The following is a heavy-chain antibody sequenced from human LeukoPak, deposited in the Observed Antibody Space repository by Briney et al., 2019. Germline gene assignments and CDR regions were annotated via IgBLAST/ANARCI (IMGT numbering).Heavy chain of an antibody. CDR3: AREVSGDLWYNWFDP. V-gene: IGHV3-74*03. CDR1: GFSLSSHW. Sequence: GGSLRLSCAASGFSLSSHWMHWVRQAPGKGLMWVSRINSDGSSTTYADSAKGRFTISRDNAKNMLYLQMNSLRAEDTSVYHCAREVSGDLWYNWFDPWGQGTLATVSS. D-gene: IGHD4-17*01. J-gene: IGHJ5*02. CDR2: INSDGSST.